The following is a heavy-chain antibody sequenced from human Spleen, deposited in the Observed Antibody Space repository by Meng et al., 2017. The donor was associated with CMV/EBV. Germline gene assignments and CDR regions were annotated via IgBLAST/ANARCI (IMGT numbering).Heavy chain of an antibody. CDR1: GFTFSPYR. D-gene: IGHD4-17*01. Sequence: SFAASGFTFSPYRMDWVRQAPGKGLAWVSSISTGSDYKYYADSVKGRFTISRDNAKNSLYLQLNRLTVEDTAVYYCARDGDTNGFDYWGQGTLVTVSS. V-gene: IGHV3-21*01. J-gene: IGHJ4*02. CDR2: ISTGSDYK. CDR3: ARDGDTNGFDY.